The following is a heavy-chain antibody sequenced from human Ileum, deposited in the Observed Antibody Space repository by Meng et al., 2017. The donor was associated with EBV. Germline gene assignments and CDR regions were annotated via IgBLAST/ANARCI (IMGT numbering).Heavy chain of an antibody. Sequence: VRRQGPGPGRVKRSGTLSLTCAVSGGSISSSNWWSWVRQPPGKGLEWIGEIYHSGSTNYNPSLKSRVTISVDKSKNQFSLNLSSVTAADTAVYYCARVGQWLPIDYWGQGTLVTVSS. J-gene: IGHJ4*02. CDR3: ARVGQWLPIDY. CDR2: IYHSGST. V-gene: IGHV4-4*02. CDR1: GGSISSSNW. D-gene: IGHD6-19*01.